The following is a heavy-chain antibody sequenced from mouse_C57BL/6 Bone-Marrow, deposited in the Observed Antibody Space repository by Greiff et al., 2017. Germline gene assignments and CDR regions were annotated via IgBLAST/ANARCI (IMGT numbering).Heavy chain of an antibody. D-gene: IGHD4-1*01. CDR2: IYPTSGRT. CDR1: GYTFTSYW. J-gene: IGHJ2*01. CDR3: ARSGPLGRSFDY. V-gene: IGHV1-55*01. Sequence: QVQLQQPGAELVKPGASVKMSCKASGYTFTSYWITWVKQRPGQGHEWIGDIYPTSGRTNYNEKFKSKAILTVDTSSNTAYMQLSSLTSEDSAVFYGARSGPLGRSFDYWGQGTTLTVSS.